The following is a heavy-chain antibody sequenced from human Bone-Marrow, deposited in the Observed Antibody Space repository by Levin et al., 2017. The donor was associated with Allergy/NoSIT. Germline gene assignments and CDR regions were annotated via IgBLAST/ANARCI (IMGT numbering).Heavy chain of an antibody. J-gene: IGHJ5*02. CDR2: ISVYNGMI. V-gene: IGHV1-18*01. Sequence: ASVKVSCTASGYTFSNYGISWVRQAPGQGLEWMGWISVYNGMIQSADKFQDRVTMTTDTSTSTAFLELRTLRSDDTAMYFYARTPYDPSPPWWFDPWGQGTLVTVSS. D-gene: IGHD3-22*01. CDR3: ARTPYDPSPPWWFDP. CDR1: GYTFSNYG.